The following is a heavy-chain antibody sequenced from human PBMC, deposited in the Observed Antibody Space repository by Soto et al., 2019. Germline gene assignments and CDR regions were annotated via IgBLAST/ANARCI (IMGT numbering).Heavy chain of an antibody. CDR3: ASDSYGSLGLDY. D-gene: IGHD5-18*01. CDR2: IYYSGSI. Sequence: PSETLSLTCTVSGGSISSGGYYWSWIRQHPGKGLEWIGYIYYSGSIYYNPSLKSRVTISVDTSKNQFSLKLSSVTAADTAVYYCASDSYGSLGLDYWGQGTLVTVSS. CDR1: GGSISSGGYY. J-gene: IGHJ4*02. V-gene: IGHV4-31*02.